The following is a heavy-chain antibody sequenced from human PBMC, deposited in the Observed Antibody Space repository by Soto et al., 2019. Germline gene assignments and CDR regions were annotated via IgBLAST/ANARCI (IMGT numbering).Heavy chain of an antibody. V-gene: IGHV4-39*01. Sequence: PSETLSLTCTVSSDSISSNSYFWAWVRQPPGKGLDWIGNIYYSGSTYYNPSLKSRVTISVDTSKNQFFLRLSSVTAADTAVYYCARLSMVRGVMGTDDYWGQGTLVTVSS. CDR1: SDSISSNSYF. CDR2: IYYSGST. J-gene: IGHJ4*02. CDR3: ARLSMVRGVMGTDDY. D-gene: IGHD3-10*01.